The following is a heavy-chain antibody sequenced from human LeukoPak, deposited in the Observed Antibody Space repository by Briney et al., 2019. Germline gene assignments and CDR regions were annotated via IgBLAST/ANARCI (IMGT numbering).Heavy chain of an antibody. Sequence: PGGSLRLSCAASGFTVSSNYMSWVRQAPGKGLEWVSVIYSGDNTYYADSVKGRFTISRDNSKNTLYLQMNSLRAEDTAVYYCARSLPSHYWGQGTLVTVSS. V-gene: IGHV3-66*01. CDR2: IYSGDNT. CDR1: GFTVSSNY. CDR3: ARSLPSHY. J-gene: IGHJ4*02.